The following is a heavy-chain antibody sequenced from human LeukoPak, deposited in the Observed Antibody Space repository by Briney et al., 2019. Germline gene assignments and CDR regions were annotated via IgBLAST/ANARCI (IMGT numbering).Heavy chain of an antibody. J-gene: IGHJ4*02. D-gene: IGHD5-18*01. V-gene: IGHV4-34*01. Sequence: SETLSLTCAVYGGSFSGYYWSWIRQPPGKGLEWIGEINHSGSTNYNPSLKSRVTISVDTSKNQFSLKLSSVTAADTAVYYCARELEGYRGPFDCWGQGTLVTVSS. CDR1: GGSFSGYY. CDR2: INHSGST. CDR3: ARELEGYRGPFDC.